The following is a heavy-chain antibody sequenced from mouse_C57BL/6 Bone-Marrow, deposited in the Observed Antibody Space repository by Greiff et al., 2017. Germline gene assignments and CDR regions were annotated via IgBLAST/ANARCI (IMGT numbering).Heavy chain of an antibody. D-gene: IGHD3-2*02. CDR1: GYTFTSYW. CDR2: IDPSDSYP. J-gene: IGHJ3*01. Sequence: QVQLQQPGAELVMPGASVKLSCKASGYTFTSYWMHWVKQRPGQGLEWIGEIDPSDSYPNYNQKFKGKSTLTVDKSSSTAYMQLSSLTSEDSAGYYCAIGGSGLAWFAYWGQGTLVTVSA. CDR3: AIGGSGLAWFAY. V-gene: IGHV1-69*01.